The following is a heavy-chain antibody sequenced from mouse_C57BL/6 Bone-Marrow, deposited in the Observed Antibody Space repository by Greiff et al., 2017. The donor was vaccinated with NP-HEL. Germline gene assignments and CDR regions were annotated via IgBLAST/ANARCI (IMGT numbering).Heavy chain of an antibody. CDR2: ISSGGSYT. Sequence: DVHLVESGGDLVKPGGSLKLSCAASGFTFSSYGMSWVRQTPDKRLEWVATISSGGSYTYYPDSVKGRFTISRDNAKNTLYLQMSSLKSEDTAMYYCARLRIAYWGQGTLVTVSA. CDR1: GFTFSSYG. V-gene: IGHV5-6*01. CDR3: ARLRIAY. J-gene: IGHJ3*01.